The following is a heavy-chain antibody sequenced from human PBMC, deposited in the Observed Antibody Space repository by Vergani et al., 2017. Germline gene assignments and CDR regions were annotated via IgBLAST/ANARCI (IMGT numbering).Heavy chain of an antibody. CDR1: GYSFTSYW. V-gene: IGHV5-51*01. CDR2: IDPGDSDT. D-gene: IGHD6-19*01. CDR3: AILPASSGWSWVDY. Sequence: EVQLVQSGAEVKKPGESLKISCKGSGYSFTSYWIGWVRQMPGKGLGWMGIIDPGDSDTRYSPSFQGQVTISSDTSISTAYLQWSSLKALDTAMYYCAILPASSGWSWVDYWGQGTLVTVSS. J-gene: IGHJ4*02.